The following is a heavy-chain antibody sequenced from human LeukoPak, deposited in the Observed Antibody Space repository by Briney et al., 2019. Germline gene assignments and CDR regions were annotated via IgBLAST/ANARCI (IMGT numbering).Heavy chain of an antibody. CDR2: IGGSGDST. D-gene: IGHD1-26*01. V-gene: IGHV3-23*01. Sequence: GGSLRLSCAASGFTFSSYAMSWVRQAPGKGLECVSSIGGSGDSTYYADSVKGRFTISRDNSKNTLYLQMNSLRVEDTAVYYCARDLGGKYTVDYWGQGTLVTVSS. CDR1: GFTFSSYA. CDR3: ARDLGGKYTVDY. J-gene: IGHJ4*02.